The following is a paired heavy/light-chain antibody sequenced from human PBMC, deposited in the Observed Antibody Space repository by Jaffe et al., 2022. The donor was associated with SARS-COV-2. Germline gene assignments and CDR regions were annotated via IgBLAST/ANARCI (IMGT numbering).Light chain of an antibody. J-gene: IGLJ3*02. Sequence: QSVVTQPPSASGTPGQRVTISCSGGSSNIGSYNVNWYQQLPGTAPKLLIYNDDQRPSGVPDRFSGSKSGTSASLAIGGLQSEDEADYYCAAWDVTLYGWVFGGGTKLTVL. V-gene: IGLV1-44*01. CDR3: AAWDVTLYGWV. CDR1: SSNIGSYN. CDR2: NDD.
Heavy chain of an antibody. J-gene: IGHJ4*02. CDR1: GFSFSAFS. D-gene: IGHD1-26*01. CDR2: ISYDGVNR. V-gene: IGHV3-30-3*01. Sequence: QVRLVESGGGVVQPGTSLGLACGTSGFSFSAFSMHWVRQAPVKGLEWVAAISYDGVNRFYAESVKGRFTISRDNSKNTLSLQVNSLRVEDTAVYYCARERVGASGAYFDYWGQGALVTVSS. CDR3: ARERVGASGAYFDY.